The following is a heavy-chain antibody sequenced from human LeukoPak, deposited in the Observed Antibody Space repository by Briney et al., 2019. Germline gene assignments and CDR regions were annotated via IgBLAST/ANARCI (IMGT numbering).Heavy chain of an antibody. CDR2: IYYTGST. CDR1: GGSLSSSGYY. CDR3: ARGRERRPDAFDI. Sequence: PSETLSLTCTVSGGSLSSSGYYWSWIRQHPGKGLEWIGYIYYTGSTYYNPSLQSRFTISVDTSKNQFSLKLSSVTAADTAVYYCARGRERRPDAFDIWGQGTMVTVSS. V-gene: IGHV4-31*03. J-gene: IGHJ3*02. D-gene: IGHD1-1*01.